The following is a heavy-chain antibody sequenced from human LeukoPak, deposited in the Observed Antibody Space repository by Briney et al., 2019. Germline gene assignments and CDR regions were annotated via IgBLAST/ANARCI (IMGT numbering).Heavy chain of an antibody. CDR1: GFTFSSYS. J-gene: IGHJ6*02. V-gene: IGHV3-48*01. CDR2: ISGSSSTI. CDR3: ASLFGATPAYYYYGMDV. Sequence: PGGSLRLSCAASGFTFSSYSMNWVRQAPGKGLEWVSYISGSSSTIYYADSVKGRFTISRDNAKNSLYLQMNSLRAEDTAVYYCASLFGATPAYYYYGMDVWGQGTTVTVSS. D-gene: IGHD1-26*01.